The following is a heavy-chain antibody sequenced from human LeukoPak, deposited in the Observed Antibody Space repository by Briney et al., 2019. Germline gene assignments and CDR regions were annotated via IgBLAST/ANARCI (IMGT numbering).Heavy chain of an antibody. J-gene: IGHJ4*02. V-gene: IGHV3-21*01. D-gene: IGHD1-26*01. CDR2: ISSSSSYI. CDR3: ARAEAYSGSYPTTRY. CDR1: GFTFSSYS. Sequence: NTGGSLRLSCAASGFTFSSYSMNWVRQAPGKGLECVSSISSSSSYIYYADSVKGRFTITRENAKNSLYLQMNSLRAEDTAVYYCARAEAYSGSYPTTRYWSQGTLVTVSS.